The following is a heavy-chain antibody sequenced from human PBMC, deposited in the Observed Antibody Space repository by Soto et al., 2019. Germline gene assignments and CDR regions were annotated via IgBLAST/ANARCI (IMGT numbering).Heavy chain of an antibody. D-gene: IGHD6-25*01. V-gene: IGHV3-9*01. J-gene: IGHJ3*02. Sequence: QPGGSLRLSCAASGFTFHDYAMHWVRQAPGKVLEWVSGITWNGGNVDYADSVKGRFTISRDNARNSLYLQMNSLRAEDTALYYCAKGASGGTYDALDIWGQGTMVTVSS. CDR1: GFTFHDYA. CDR2: ITWNGGNV. CDR3: AKGASGGTYDALDI.